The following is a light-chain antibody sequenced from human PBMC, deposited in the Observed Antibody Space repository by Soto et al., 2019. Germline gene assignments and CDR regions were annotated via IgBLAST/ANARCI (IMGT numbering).Light chain of an antibody. CDR1: QSVSSG. J-gene: IGKJ3*01. CDR3: QQYNNWPPFT. V-gene: IGKV3-15*01. Sequence: EIVMTQSPATLSVSPGERVTLSCRASQSVSSGLAGYQQKPGQVPRLLIYGASTRATGIPARFSGSGSGTEFTLTISSLQSEDFAVYYCQQYNNWPPFTFGPGTKVDIK. CDR2: GAS.